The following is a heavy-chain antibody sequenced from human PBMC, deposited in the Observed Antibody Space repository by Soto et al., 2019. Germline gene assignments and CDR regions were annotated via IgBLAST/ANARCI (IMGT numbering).Heavy chain of an antibody. CDR1: GGSISSGGYS. D-gene: IGHD3-22*01. Sequence: QLQLQESGSGLVKPSQTLSLTCAVSGGSISSGGYSWSWIRQPPGKGLEWIGYIYHSGSTYYNPSLKSRVTKSVYRSKNQFSLTMSSVTAADTAVYYCARDRTRYYDSSGYSIFDYWGQGTLVTVSS. J-gene: IGHJ4*02. V-gene: IGHV4-30-2*01. CDR2: IYHSGST. CDR3: ARDRTRYYDSSGYSIFDY.